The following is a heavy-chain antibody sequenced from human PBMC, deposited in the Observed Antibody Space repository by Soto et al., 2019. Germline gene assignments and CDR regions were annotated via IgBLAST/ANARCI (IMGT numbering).Heavy chain of an antibody. CDR2: IYYSGST. CDR1: GGSISSGGYY. V-gene: IGHV4-31*03. CDR3: ARVSSSSPSPHFDY. J-gene: IGHJ4*02. Sequence: SETLSLTCTVSGGSISSGGYYWSWIRQHPGKGPEWIGYIYYSGSTYYNPSLKSRVTISVDTSKNQFSLKLSSVTAADTAVYYCARVSSSSPSPHFDYWGQGTLVTVSS. D-gene: IGHD6-13*01.